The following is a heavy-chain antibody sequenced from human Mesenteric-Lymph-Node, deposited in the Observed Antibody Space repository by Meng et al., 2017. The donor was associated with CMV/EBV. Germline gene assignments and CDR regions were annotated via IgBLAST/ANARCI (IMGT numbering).Heavy chain of an antibody. D-gene: IGHD6-13*01. CDR3: ARPSAAAAYYFDY. CDR2: INQDGSER. Sequence: GESLKISCAASGFTFSSYWMTWVRQAPGKGLEWVANINQDGSERDYVDSVKGRFTISRDNAKNSLYLQMNSLRAEDTAVYYCARPSAAAAYYFDYWGQGTLVTVSS. J-gene: IGHJ4*02. CDR1: GFTFSSYW. V-gene: IGHV3-7*01.